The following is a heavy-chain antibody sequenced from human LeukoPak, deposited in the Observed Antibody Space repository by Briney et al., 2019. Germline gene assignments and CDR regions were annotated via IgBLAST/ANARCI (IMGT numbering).Heavy chain of an antibody. Sequence: ASVKVSCKASGYTFTSYYIHWVRQAPGQGLEWMGIINPSGGSTSYAQKFQGRVTMTRDTSTSTVYMELSSVRSEDTAVYYCARDFSRTATRIKTNYYYGMDVWGQGTTVTVSS. CDR1: GYTFTSYY. CDR3: ARDFSRTATRIKTNYYYGMDV. V-gene: IGHV1-46*01. D-gene: IGHD2-15*01. J-gene: IGHJ6*02. CDR2: INPSGGST.